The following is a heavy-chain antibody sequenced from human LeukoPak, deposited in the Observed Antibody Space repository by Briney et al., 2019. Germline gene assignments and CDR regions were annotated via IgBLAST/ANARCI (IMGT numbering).Heavy chain of an antibody. CDR2: IKWNGGST. CDR1: GFTFDDYG. Sequence: SGGSLRLSCAASGFTFDDYGMSWVRHAPGKGLEWVSSIKWNGGSTGYADSVKGRFTISRDNAKNSLYLQMNSLRAEDTAVYYCARGEDYYDSSGYYYWGQGTLVTVSS. J-gene: IGHJ4*02. V-gene: IGHV3-20*04. D-gene: IGHD3-22*01. CDR3: ARGEDYYDSSGYYY.